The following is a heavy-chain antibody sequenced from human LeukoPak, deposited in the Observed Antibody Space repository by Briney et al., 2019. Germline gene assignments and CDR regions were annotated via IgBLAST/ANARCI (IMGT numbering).Heavy chain of an antibody. CDR1: GGTFSSYA. CDR3: ARDKSAAAGPTDLYYFDY. J-gene: IGHJ4*02. Sequence: SVKVSCKASGGTFSSYAISWVRQAPGQGLEWMGGIIPIFGTANYAQKFQGRVTITADESTSTAYMKLSSLRSEDTAVYYCARDKSAAAGPTDLYYFDYWGQGTLVTVSS. V-gene: IGHV1-69*13. CDR2: IIPIFGTA. D-gene: IGHD6-13*01.